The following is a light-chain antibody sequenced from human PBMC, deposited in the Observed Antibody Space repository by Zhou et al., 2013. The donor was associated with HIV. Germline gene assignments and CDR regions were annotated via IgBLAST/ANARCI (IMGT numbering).Light chain of an antibody. Sequence: DIQMTQSPSSLSASVGDRVTISCRASQSIDSYVNWYQQRPGKAPKLLIYSASSLQSGVPSRFSGSGYGTTFTLTISSLQSEDFATYFCQQYYSYPWTFGQGTKVEV. J-gene: IGKJ1*01. CDR1: QSIDSY. V-gene: IGKV1-39*01. CDR3: QQYYSYPWT. CDR2: SAS.